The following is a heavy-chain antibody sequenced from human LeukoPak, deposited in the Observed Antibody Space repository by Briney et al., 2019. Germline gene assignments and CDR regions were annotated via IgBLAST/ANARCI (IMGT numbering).Heavy chain of an antibody. Sequence: ASVKVSCKAFGYTFSSYGISWVRQAPGQGLEWMGWISAYSGNTNYAQKLQGRVTMTADTSTNTAYTELRSLRSDDTAVYYCARGHPGYYDNSGYLPLDYWGQGTLVTASS. CDR1: GYTFSSYG. D-gene: IGHD3-22*01. J-gene: IGHJ4*02. V-gene: IGHV1-18*01. CDR2: ISAYSGNT. CDR3: ARGHPGYYDNSGYLPLDY.